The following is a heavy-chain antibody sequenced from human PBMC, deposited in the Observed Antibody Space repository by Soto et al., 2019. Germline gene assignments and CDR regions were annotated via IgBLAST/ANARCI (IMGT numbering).Heavy chain of an antibody. D-gene: IGHD3-16*01. CDR2: ISPYTGNT. J-gene: IGHJ6*02. Sequence: QVQLVQSGDEVKKPGASVKVSCKASGYIFVNYGIAWVRQAPGQGLEWMGWISPYTGNTHSATKIQGRLTMTPDTSTITAYMDLGSLTSDDTAVYYCVMVDNYVTPTPQDVWGQGTTVTVSS. CDR1: GYIFVNYG. CDR3: VMVDNYVTPTPQDV. V-gene: IGHV1-18*01.